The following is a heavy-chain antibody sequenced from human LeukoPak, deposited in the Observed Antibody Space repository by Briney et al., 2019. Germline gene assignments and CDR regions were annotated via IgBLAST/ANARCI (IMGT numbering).Heavy chain of an antibody. CDR3: AGVWVNFQH. CDR2: IDHTGKT. CDR1: GGSHSGYY. J-gene: IGHJ1*01. D-gene: IGHD2-21*01. Sequence: SETLSLTCAVNGGSHSGYYWSWIRQSPGKGLEWIGDIDHTGKTNYHPSLKSRVTISSDTSNSQFSLQLTSVTDADTAVYYCAGVWVNFQHWGRGTLVTVSA. V-gene: IGHV4-34*01.